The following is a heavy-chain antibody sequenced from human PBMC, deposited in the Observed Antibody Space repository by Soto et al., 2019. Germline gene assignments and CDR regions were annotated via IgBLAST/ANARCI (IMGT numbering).Heavy chain of an antibody. V-gene: IGHV3-53*04. CDR1: GFTVSNSY. CDR3: ARDVSYGDYNHDAFDI. Sequence: EVQLVESGGGLVQPGGSLRLSCAASGFTVSNSYMTWVRQAPGKGLEWVSVIYAAGTTYYTDSVKGRFTISRHNSKNILYLQMNSLRVEDTAVYYCARDVSYGDYNHDAFDIWGQGTVVTVSS. CDR2: IYAAGTT. D-gene: IGHD4-17*01. J-gene: IGHJ3*02.